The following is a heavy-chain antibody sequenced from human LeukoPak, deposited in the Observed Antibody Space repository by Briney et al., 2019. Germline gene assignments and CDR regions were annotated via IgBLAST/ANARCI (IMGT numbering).Heavy chain of an antibody. J-gene: IGHJ6*02. D-gene: IGHD3-10*01. CDR1: GFIFSTFR. CDR3: ARDYGRSRDYGMDV. V-gene: IGHV3-74*01. Sequence: GGSLRLSCAASGFIFSTFRMHWVRQAPGKGLEWVSGFDGNGPNTYYADSVKGRWTISRDNAKNTLYLQMNSLRAEDTAMYYCARDYGRSRDYGMDVWGQGTTVTVSS. CDR2: FDGNGPNT.